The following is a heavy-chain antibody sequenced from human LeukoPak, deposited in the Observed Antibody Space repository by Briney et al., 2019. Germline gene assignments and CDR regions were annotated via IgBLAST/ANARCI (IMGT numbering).Heavy chain of an antibody. CDR1: GYNFASYT. CDR2: INDDNGNT. J-gene: IGHJ4*02. V-gene: IGHV1-3*01. Sequence: EASVKVSCKTSGYNFASYTMHWLRQAPGQSPEWMGSINDDNGNTKYSEKFQGRVTFTRDTSASSAYMELSRLRSEDTAVYYCARSSSGTYHYWGQGTLVTVSS. D-gene: IGHD3-10*01. CDR3: ARSSSGTYHY.